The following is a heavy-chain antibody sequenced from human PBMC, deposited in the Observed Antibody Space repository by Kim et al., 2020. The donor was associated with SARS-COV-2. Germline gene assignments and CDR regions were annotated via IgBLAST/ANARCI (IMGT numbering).Heavy chain of an antibody. D-gene: IGHD5-12*01. J-gene: IGHJ4*02. CDR3: AREEATFRY. CDR2: IKQDGGDK. Sequence: GGSLRLSCAASGFTFSSYWMTWVRQAPGKGLEWVANIKQDGGDKCYVDSVKGRFTISRDNAKNSLFLQMNSLRVEDTAVYYCAREEATFRYWGQGTLVTVSS. V-gene: IGHV3-7*03. CDR1: GFTFSSYW.